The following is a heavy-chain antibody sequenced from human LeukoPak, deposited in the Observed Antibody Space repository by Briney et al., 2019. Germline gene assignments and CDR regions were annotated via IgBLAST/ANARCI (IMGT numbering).Heavy chain of an antibody. CDR2: IWFDGTNE. CDR1: GFSFSSYA. Sequence: GRSLRLSCAASGFSFSSYAIHCVRQAPDKGLEWVAAIWFDGTNEKYVNSVTGRFTISRDNSKNTLYLQMNSLRAEDTALYYCAREWDSYSSGKEYFDYWGQGTLVTVSS. J-gene: IGHJ4*02. V-gene: IGHV3-33*01. D-gene: IGHD3-22*01. CDR3: AREWDSYSSGKEYFDY.